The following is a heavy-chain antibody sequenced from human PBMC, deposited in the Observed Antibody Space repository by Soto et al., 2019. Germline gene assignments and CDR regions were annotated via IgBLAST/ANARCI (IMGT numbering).Heavy chain of an antibody. V-gene: IGHV3-53*01. J-gene: IGHJ2*01. D-gene: IGHD4-17*01. CDR3: ARVDYGDYGWYFDL. Sequence: EVQLVESGGNLIQPGGSLRLSCAASGFTVTNKYMTWVRQAPGKGLEWVSLIYSGGATSSADSVKGRFTISRDNSTDILYLQVNSLRAEDTAVYYCARVDYGDYGWYFDLWGRGTLVTVSS. CDR2: IYSGGAT. CDR1: GFTVTNKY.